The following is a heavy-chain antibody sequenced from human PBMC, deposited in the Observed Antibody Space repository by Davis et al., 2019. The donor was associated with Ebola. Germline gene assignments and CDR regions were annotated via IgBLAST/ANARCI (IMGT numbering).Heavy chain of an antibody. CDR1: GFTFSNYA. CDR2: ISYDGSNK. Sequence: PGGSLRLSCAASGFTFSNYAMHWVRQAPGKGLEWVAVISYDGSNKYYADPVKGRFTISRDNSKNTLYLQMNSLRAEDTAVYYCAKLYYGMDVWGQGTTVTVSS. CDR3: AKLYYGMDV. V-gene: IGHV3-30-3*02. J-gene: IGHJ6*02.